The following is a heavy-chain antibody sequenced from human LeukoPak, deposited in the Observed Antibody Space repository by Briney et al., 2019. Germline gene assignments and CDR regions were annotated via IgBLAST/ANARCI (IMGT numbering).Heavy chain of an antibody. V-gene: IGHV3-53*01. CDR2: ISNDGDT. CDR1: GFTVSSNY. CDR3: AKGRRYNSSPDVFDI. D-gene: IGHD6-6*01. J-gene: IGHJ3*02. Sequence: GGSLRLSCAASGFTVSSNYMSWVRQGPGKGLECVSVISNDGDTYYADSVKGRFTISRDNSRNTLYVQMNSLSAEDTAVYYCAKGRRYNSSPDVFDIWGQGTMVTVSS.